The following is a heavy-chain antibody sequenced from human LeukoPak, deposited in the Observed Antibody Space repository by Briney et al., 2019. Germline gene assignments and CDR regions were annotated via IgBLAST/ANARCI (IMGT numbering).Heavy chain of an antibody. CDR1: GYTFTSYD. D-gene: IGHD3-22*01. CDR3: AGATIRYDSSGYYFDY. CDR2: MNPNSGNT. J-gene: IGHJ4*02. V-gene: IGHV1-8*01. Sequence: ASVKVSCKASGYTFTSYDINWVRQATGQGLEWMRWMNPNSGNTGYAQKFQGRVTVTRNNSISTAYMELSSLRSEDTAVYYCAGATIRYDSSGYYFDYWGQGTLVTVSS.